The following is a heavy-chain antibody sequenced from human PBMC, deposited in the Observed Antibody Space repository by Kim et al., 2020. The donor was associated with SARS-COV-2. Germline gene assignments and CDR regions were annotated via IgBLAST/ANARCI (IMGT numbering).Heavy chain of an antibody. Sequence: GGSLRLSCAASGFTFSSYGMHWVRQAPGKGLEWVAVIWYDGSNKYYADSVKGRFTISRDNSKNTLYLQMNSLRAEDTAVYYCAREGDIVVVPAAPDYWGQGTLVTVSS. J-gene: IGHJ4*02. CDR3: AREGDIVVVPAAPDY. CDR2: IWYDGSNK. V-gene: IGHV3-33*01. D-gene: IGHD2-2*01. CDR1: GFTFSSYG.